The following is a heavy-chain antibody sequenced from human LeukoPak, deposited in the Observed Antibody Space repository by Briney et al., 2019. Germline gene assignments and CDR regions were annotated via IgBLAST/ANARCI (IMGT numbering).Heavy chain of an antibody. CDR3: AARRLTVTTEIDY. Sequence: GGSLRLSCAASGFSFSSSAMHWVRQAPGKGLDWVAFIHYDGNNKYYADSVKGRFTISRDNSKNTVYLQMNSLRPEDTAVYYCAARRLTVTTEIDYWGQGTLVTVSS. J-gene: IGHJ4*02. CDR1: GFSFSSSA. CDR2: IHYDGNNK. V-gene: IGHV3-30*02. D-gene: IGHD4-17*01.